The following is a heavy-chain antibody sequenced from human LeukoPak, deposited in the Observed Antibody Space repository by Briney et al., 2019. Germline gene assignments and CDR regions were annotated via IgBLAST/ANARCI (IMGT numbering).Heavy chain of an antibody. CDR1: GFTFDDYG. Sequence: GGSLRLSCAASGFTFDDYGMGWVRQAPGKGLEWVSGINWNGGSTGYADSVKGRFTISRDNAKNSLYLQMNSLRAEDTALYYCASGYVWGNYRHFDYWGQGTLVTVSS. D-gene: IGHD3-16*02. J-gene: IGHJ4*02. V-gene: IGHV3-20*04. CDR3: ASGYVWGNYRHFDY. CDR2: INWNGGST.